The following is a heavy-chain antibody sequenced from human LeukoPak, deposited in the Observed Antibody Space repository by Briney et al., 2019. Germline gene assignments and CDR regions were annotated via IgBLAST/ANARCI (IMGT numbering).Heavy chain of an antibody. CDR3: ARGSYSSSSTHNWFDP. CDR1: GFTFSDYN. Sequence: PGGSLRLSCAASGFTFSDYNMRWIRQAPGKGLEWVSSISRSGSTKYYADSVKGRFTISRDNAKNSLYLQMSSLRAEDTAVYYCARGSYSSSSTHNWFDPWGQGTLVTVSS. CDR2: ISRSGSTK. V-gene: IGHV3-11*04. J-gene: IGHJ5*02. D-gene: IGHD6-6*01.